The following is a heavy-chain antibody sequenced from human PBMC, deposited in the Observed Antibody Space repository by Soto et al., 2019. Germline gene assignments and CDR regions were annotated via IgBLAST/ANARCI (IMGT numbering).Heavy chain of an antibody. Sequence: QVQLQQWGAGLLKPSETLSLTCAVYGGSFSGYYWSWIRQPPGKGLEWIGEINHSGSTNYNPSLKSRVTISVDTFKNQFSLKLSSVTAADTAVYYCARPRQRAAARNMDVWGKGTTVTVSS. J-gene: IGHJ6*03. CDR3: ARPRQRAAARNMDV. D-gene: IGHD2-2*01. CDR2: INHSGST. V-gene: IGHV4-34*01. CDR1: GGSFSGYY.